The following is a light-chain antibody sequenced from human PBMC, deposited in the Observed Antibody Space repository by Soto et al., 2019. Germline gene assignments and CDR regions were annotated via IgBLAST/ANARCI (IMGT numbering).Light chain of an antibody. V-gene: IGKV1-39*01. CDR3: QQSYGTPLT. J-gene: IGKJ4*01. Sequence: DMEMTQPPSSLSASVGDRVTITCRASQSISNYLNWYQHKPGKVPKLLIYAASSLQSGVPTTFSGSGSGSDFTLTITSLQPEDFATYYCQQSYGTPLTFGGGTKIEIK. CDR1: QSISNY. CDR2: AAS.